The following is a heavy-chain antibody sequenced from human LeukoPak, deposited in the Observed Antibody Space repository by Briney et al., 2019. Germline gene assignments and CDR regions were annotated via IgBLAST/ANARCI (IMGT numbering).Heavy chain of an antibody. CDR2: ISWNSGSL. CDR3: ARSPARRYYYDSSAPLYYFDY. CDR1: GFTFDDYA. V-gene: IGHV3-9*01. D-gene: IGHD3-22*01. Sequence: GGSLRLSCAASGFTFDDYAMHWVRQAPGMGLEWVSSISWNSGSLDYADSVKGRFTISRDNAKNTLYLQMNSLRAEDTAVYYCARSPARRYYYDSSAPLYYFDYWGQGTLVTVSS. J-gene: IGHJ4*02.